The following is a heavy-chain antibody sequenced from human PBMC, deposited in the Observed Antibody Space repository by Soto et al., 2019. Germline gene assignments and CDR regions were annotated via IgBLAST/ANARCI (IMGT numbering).Heavy chain of an antibody. Sequence: GESLKISCKGSGYSFTSYWIGWVRQMPGKGLEWMGIIYPGDSDTGYSPSFQGQVTISADKSISTAYLQRSSLKASDTAMYYCARKAIPDSIYMDAWGQGTTVTVSS. J-gene: IGHJ6*02. CDR2: IYPGDSDT. D-gene: IGHD2-21*01. CDR3: ARKAIPDSIYMDA. CDR1: GYSFTSYW. V-gene: IGHV5-51*01.